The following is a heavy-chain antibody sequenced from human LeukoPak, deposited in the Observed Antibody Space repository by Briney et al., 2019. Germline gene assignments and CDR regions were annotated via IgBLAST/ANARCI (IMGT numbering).Heavy chain of an antibody. CDR3: ARDRFSLAVAGDGWYFDL. V-gene: IGHV1-18*01. J-gene: IGHJ2*01. D-gene: IGHD6-19*01. CDR1: GYTFSDYG. CDR2: ISAYNGNT. Sequence: GASVKVSCKASGYTFSDYGISWVRQAPGQGLEWMGWISAYNGNTNYAQKLQGRVTMTTDTSTSTAYMELRSLRSDDTAVYYCARDRFSLAVAGDGWYFDLWGRGTLVTVSS.